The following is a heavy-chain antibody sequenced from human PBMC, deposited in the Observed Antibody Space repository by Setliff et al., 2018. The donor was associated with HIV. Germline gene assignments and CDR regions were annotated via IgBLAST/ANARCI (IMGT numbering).Heavy chain of an antibody. CDR1: GGSISSYY. CDR3: ARLKSASSYFGFDS. V-gene: IGHV4-59*08. J-gene: IGHJ4*02. CDR2: IYYSGTA. D-gene: IGHD2-15*01. Sequence: PSQTLSLTCNVSGGSISSYYWSWIRLPPGKGLEWIGYIYYSGTADYNPSLKSRATISIDTSNNQFALKLTSMTAADTAVYFCARLKSASSYFGFDSWGQGTLVTVSS.